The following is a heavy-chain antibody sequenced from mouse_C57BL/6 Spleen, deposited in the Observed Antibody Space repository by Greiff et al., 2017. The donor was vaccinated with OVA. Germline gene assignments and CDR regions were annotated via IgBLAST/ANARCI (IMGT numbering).Heavy chain of an antibody. J-gene: IGHJ1*03. CDR3: ALGYYSNWYFDV. V-gene: IGHV2-2*01. D-gene: IGHD2-5*01. Sequence: QVQLQQSGPGLVQPSQCLSITCPVSGFSFTSYGVHWVRQSPGKGLEWLGVIWSGGSTDYNAAFISRLSISKDTSKSQVFFKMNSLQADDTAIYYCALGYYSNWYFDVWGTGTTVTVSS. CDR2: IWSGGST. CDR1: GFSFTSYG.